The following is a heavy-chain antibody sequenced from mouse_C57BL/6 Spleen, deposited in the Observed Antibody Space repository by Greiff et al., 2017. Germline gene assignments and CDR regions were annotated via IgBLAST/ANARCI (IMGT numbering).Heavy chain of an antibody. CDR2: ISDGGSYT. D-gene: IGHD2-4*01. Sequence: EVQGVESGGGLVKPGGSLKLSCAASGFTFSSYAMSWVRQTPEKRLEWVATISDGGSYTYYPDNVKGRFTISRDNAKNNLYLQMSHLKSEDTAMYYCARDEEDYDYDGYFDVWGTGTTVTVSS. CDR3: ARDEEDYDYDGYFDV. CDR1: GFTFSSYA. J-gene: IGHJ1*03. V-gene: IGHV5-4*01.